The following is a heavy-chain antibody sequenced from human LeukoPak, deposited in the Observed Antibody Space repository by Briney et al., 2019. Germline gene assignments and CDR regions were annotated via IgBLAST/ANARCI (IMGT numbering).Heavy chain of an antibody. D-gene: IGHD2-2*02. V-gene: IGHV3-9*01. J-gene: IGHJ4*02. CDR1: GFTFDDYA. CDR3: ARDSYCSSTSCYTELDY. Sequence: PGGSLRLSCAASGFTFDDYAMHWVRQAPGKGLEWVSGISWNSGSIGYADSVKGRFTISRDNAKNSLYLQMNSLRAEDTAVYYCARDSYCSSTSCYTELDYWGQGTLVTVSS. CDR2: ISWNSGSI.